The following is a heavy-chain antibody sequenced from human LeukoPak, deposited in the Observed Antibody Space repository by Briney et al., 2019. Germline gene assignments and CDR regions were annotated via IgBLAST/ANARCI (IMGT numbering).Heavy chain of an antibody. J-gene: IGHJ6*02. CDR1: GFTVSSNY. D-gene: IGHD2-15*01. CDR2: IYSGGST. CDR3: ASTGVDCSGGSCYYYGMDV. V-gene: IGHV3-66*01. Sequence: GGSLRLSCAASGFTVSSNYMSWVRQAPGKGLEWVSVIYSGGSTYYADSVKGRFTISRDNSKNTLYLQMNSLRAEDTAVYYCASTGVDCSGGSCYYYGMDVWGQGTTVTVSS.